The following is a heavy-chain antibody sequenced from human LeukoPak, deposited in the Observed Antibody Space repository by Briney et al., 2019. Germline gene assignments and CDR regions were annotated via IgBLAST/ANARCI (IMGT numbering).Heavy chain of an antibody. CDR1: GGSILTTNW. CDR2: VHLSGAS. V-gene: IGHV4-4*02. CDR3: ARESGAFSPFGF. D-gene: IGHD1-26*01. Sequence: SGTLSLTCAVSGGSILTTNWWSWVRQTPGKGLEWIGEVHLSGASNYNPSLKSRVSMSIDKSKNQLSLKLTSVTAADTAMYYCARESGAFSPFGFWGQGTLVTVSS. J-gene: IGHJ4*02.